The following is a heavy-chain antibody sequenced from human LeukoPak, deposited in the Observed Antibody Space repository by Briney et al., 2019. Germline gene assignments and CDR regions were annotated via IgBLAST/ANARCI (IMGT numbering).Heavy chain of an antibody. CDR2: INPNSGGT. Sequence: ASVKVSCKASGYTFTDSYIHWVRQAPGHGLEWMAWINPNSGGTYYAQNFHDRITLTRDTSISTAYMELSRLRSDDTAIYYCARANALYCSSTSCLFDYWGQGTLVTVSS. CDR1: GYTFTDSY. J-gene: IGHJ4*02. V-gene: IGHV1-2*02. D-gene: IGHD2-2*01. CDR3: ARANALYCSSTSCLFDY.